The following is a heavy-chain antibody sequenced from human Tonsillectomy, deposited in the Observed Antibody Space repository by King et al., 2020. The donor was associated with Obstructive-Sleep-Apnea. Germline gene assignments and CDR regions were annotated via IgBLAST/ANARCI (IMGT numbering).Heavy chain of an antibody. V-gene: IGHV3-23*04. CDR3: AKDAHYYDSSGTKYGGVDY. CDR2: ISGSGGST. J-gene: IGHJ4*02. CDR1: GFTFSSYA. Sequence: VQLVESGGGLVQPGGSLRLSCAASGFTFSSYAMSWVRQAPGKGLEWVSAISGSGGSTYYADSVKGRFTISRDNSKNTLYLQMNSLRAEDTAVYYCAKDAHYYDSSGTKYGGVDYWGQGTLVTVSS. D-gene: IGHD3-22*01.